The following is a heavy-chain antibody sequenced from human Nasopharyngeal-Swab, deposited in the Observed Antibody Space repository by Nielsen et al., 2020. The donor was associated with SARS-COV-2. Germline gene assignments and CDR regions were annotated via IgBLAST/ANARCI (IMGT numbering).Heavy chain of an antibody. CDR3: AHSALGYSSGWELDY. V-gene: IGHV2-5*02. CDR2: IYWDDDK. CDR1: GFSLSPSGVG. D-gene: IGHD6-19*01. J-gene: IGHJ4*02. Sequence: SGPTLVHPPQTLTLTCTFSGFSLSPSGVGVGWIRQPPGKALEWLALIYWDDDKRYSPSLKSRLTITKDTSNNQVVLTMTNMDPVDTATYYCAHSALGYSSGWELDYWGQGTLVTVSS.